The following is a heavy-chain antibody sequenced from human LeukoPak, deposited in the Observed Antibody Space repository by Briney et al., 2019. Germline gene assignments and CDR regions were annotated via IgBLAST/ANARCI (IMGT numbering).Heavy chain of an antibody. V-gene: IGHV3-23*01. Sequence: PGGSLRLSCAASGFTFNKYVVSWVRQAPGKGLEWVSSISGSGDDTYYADSVKGRFSISRDNSKNTLYLQMSSLRAEDTAVYYCAKGPLTEVAGTTWDYWGQGTLVTVSS. D-gene: IGHD6-19*01. CDR2: ISGSGDDT. CDR3: AKGPLTEVAGTTWDY. CDR1: GFTFNKYV. J-gene: IGHJ4*02.